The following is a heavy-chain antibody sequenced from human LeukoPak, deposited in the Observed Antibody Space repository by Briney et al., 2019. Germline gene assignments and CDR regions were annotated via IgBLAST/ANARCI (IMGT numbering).Heavy chain of an antibody. Sequence: PSETLSLTCTVSGGSISSSGKYGAWIRQPPGKGLEWMGSMFYSGTTYYNPSLKSRVTISVDTSKNQFSLKLCSVTAADTAVYYCARGYSSSWTDYWGQGTLVTVSS. CDR1: GGSISSSGKY. D-gene: IGHD6-13*01. J-gene: IGHJ4*02. CDR3: ARGYSSSWTDY. V-gene: IGHV4-39*07. CDR2: MFYSGTT.